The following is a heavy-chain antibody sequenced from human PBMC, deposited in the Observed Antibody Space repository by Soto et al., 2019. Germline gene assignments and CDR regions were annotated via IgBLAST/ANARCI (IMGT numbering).Heavy chain of an antibody. Sequence: QVQLVESGGGVVQPGRSLRLSCAASGFTFSSYGMHWVRQAPGKGLEWVAVISYDGSNKYYADSVKGRFTISRDNSKNTLYLQMNSLRAEDTAVYYCAKEEVEGEDYWGQGTLVTVSS. CDR1: GFTFSSYG. CDR2: ISYDGSNK. V-gene: IGHV3-30*18. D-gene: IGHD3-10*01. CDR3: AKEEVEGEDY. J-gene: IGHJ4*02.